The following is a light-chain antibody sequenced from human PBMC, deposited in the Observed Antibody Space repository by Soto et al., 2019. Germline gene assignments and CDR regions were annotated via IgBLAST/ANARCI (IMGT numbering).Light chain of an antibody. Sequence: DIQMTQSPSTLSASVGDRITITCRASQSIGTWLAWYQQKPGKAPKLLIYDASSLESGVPSRFSGSGSGTEFALTISSLQPDDFATYYCQHYNIYSFGLGTKVDIK. CDR3: QHYNIYS. V-gene: IGKV1-5*01. CDR2: DAS. J-gene: IGKJ3*01. CDR1: QSIGTW.